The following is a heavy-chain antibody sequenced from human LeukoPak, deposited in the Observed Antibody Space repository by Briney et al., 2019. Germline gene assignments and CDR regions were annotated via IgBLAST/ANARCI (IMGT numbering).Heavy chain of an antibody. CDR1: GGSISSYY. CDR2: ICYSGST. Sequence: KTAETLSLTCTVSGGSISSYYWSWIRQPPGKGLEWIGYICYSGSTNYNPSLKSRVTISVDTSKNQFSLKLSSVTAADTAVYYCASSYSGSGSYFWARTYGIDVWGQGTTVTVSS. J-gene: IGHJ6*02. CDR3: ASSYSGSGSYFWARTYGIDV. V-gene: IGHV4-59*01. D-gene: IGHD3-10*01.